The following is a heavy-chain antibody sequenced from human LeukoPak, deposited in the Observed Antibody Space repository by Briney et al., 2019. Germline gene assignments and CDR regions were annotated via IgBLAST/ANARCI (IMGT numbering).Heavy chain of an antibody. Sequence: SETLSLTCAVSGGSISSGGYSWSWIRQPPGKGLEWIGYIYHSGSTYYNPSLKSRVTISVDRSKNQFSLKLSSVTAADTAVYYCARLKVAAAGKDYWGQGTLVTVSS. J-gene: IGHJ4*02. D-gene: IGHD6-13*01. CDR2: IYHSGST. CDR1: GGSISSGGYS. CDR3: ARLKVAAAGKDY. V-gene: IGHV4-30-2*01.